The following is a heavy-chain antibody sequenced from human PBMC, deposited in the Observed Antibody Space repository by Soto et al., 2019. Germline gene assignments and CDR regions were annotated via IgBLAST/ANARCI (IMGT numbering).Heavy chain of an antibody. D-gene: IGHD3-3*01. V-gene: IGHV4-34*01. CDR1: GGSFSGYY. CDR3: ARGRSVRFLEWSLSSYYYMDV. CDR2: INHSGST. J-gene: IGHJ6*03. Sequence: SETLSLTCAVYGGSFSGYYWSWMRQPPGKGLEWIGEINHSGSTNYNPSLKSRVTISVDTSKNQFSLKLSSVTAADTAVYYCARGRSVRFLEWSLSSYYYMDVWGKGTTVT.